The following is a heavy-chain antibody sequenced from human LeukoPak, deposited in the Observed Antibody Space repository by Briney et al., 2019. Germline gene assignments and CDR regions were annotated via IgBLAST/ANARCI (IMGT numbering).Heavy chain of an antibody. J-gene: IGHJ3*02. CDR2: TSSGSDYI. CDR1: GFAFISYS. Sequence: PGGSLGLSCAASGFAFISYSINWVRQAPGKGLEWVSSTSSGSDYIYYADSMKGRFSTSRDNAKNSLYLQMNSLRVEDTAVYYCARGHSGSYQRTDAFDIWGQGTMVTVSS. V-gene: IGHV3-21*01. CDR3: ARGHSGSYQRTDAFDI. D-gene: IGHD1-26*01.